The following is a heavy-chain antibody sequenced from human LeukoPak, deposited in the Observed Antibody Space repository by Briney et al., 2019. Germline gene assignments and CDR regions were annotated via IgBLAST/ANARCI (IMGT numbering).Heavy chain of an antibody. J-gene: IGHJ4*02. D-gene: IGHD3-10*01. CDR1: GYTFTSYD. CDR3: ARGTYYYGSGSYYSSDY. CDR2: MDPNSGNT. V-gene: IGHV1-8*01. Sequence: VASVKVSCKASGYTFTSYDINWVRQATGQGLEWMGWMDPNSGNTGYAQKLQGRVTMTTDTSTSTAYMELRSLRSDDTAVYYCARGTYYYGSGSYYSSDYWGQGTLVTVSS.